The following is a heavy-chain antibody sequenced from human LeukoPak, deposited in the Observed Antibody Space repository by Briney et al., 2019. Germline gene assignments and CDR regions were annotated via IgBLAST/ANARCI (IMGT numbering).Heavy chain of an antibody. CDR2: IYYSGST. CDR1: GGSISSYY. Sequence: SETLSLTCTVSGGSISSYYWSWIRQPPGKGLEWIGYIYYSGSTNYNPSLKSRVTISVDTSKNQFSLKLSSVTAADTAVYYCARDGGGSGYYFDYWGQGTLVTVSS. D-gene: IGHD3-22*01. V-gene: IGHV4-59*12. CDR3: ARDGGGSGYYFDY. J-gene: IGHJ4*02.